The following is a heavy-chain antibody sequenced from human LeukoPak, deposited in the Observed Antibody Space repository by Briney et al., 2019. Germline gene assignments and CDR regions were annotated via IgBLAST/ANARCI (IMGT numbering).Heavy chain of an antibody. Sequence: GGSLRLSCAASGFTFSNYAMNWVRQAPGKGLEWVAVISYDGSNKYYADSVKGRFTISRDNAKNSLYLQMNSLRDEDTAVYYCARDYGDYIWFDPWGQGTLVTVSS. CDR3: ARDYGDYIWFDP. D-gene: IGHD4-17*01. J-gene: IGHJ5*02. CDR2: ISYDGSNK. CDR1: GFTFSNYA. V-gene: IGHV3-30*07.